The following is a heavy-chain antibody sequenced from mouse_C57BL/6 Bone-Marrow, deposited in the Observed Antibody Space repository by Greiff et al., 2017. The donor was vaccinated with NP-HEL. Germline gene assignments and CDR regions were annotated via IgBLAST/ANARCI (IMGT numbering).Heavy chain of an antibody. CDR1: GFTFSDYG. J-gene: IGHJ3*01. CDR2: ISSGSSTI. V-gene: IGHV5-17*01. CDR3: ARRDYDYEFAY. D-gene: IGHD2-4*01. Sequence: EVQLVESGGGLVKPGGSLKLSCAASGFTFSDYGMHWVRQAPEKGLEWVAYISSGSSTIYYADTVKGRFTISRDNAKNTLFLQMTSLRSEDTAMYYCARRDYDYEFAYWGQGTLVTVSA.